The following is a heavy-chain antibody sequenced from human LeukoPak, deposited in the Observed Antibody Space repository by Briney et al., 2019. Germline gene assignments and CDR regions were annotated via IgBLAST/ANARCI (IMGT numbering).Heavy chain of an antibody. CDR3: AKDLIQTIVGATLDDY. CDR1: GFTFSSYA. D-gene: IGHD1-26*01. CDR2: ISGSGGST. Sequence: GGSLRLSCAAPGFTFSSYAMSWVRQAPGKGLEWVSAISGSGGSTYYADSVKGRFTISRDNSKNTLYLQMNSLRAEDTAVYYCAKDLIQTIVGATLDDYWGQGTLVTVSS. J-gene: IGHJ4*02. V-gene: IGHV3-23*01.